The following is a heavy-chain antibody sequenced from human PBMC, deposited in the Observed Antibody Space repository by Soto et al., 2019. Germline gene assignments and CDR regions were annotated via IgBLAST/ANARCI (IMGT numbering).Heavy chain of an antibody. CDR3: ARRLKHDFWSGYYTENYYYYYGMDV. CDR1: GYSFTSYW. V-gene: IGHV5-10-1*01. CDR2: IDPSDSYT. Sequence: GESLKISCKGSGYSFTSYWISWVRQMPGKGLEWMGRIDPSDSYTNYSPSFQGHVTISADKSISTAYLQWSSLKASDTAMYYCARRLKHDFWSGYYTENYYYYYGMDVWGQGTTVTVSS. D-gene: IGHD3-3*01. J-gene: IGHJ6*02.